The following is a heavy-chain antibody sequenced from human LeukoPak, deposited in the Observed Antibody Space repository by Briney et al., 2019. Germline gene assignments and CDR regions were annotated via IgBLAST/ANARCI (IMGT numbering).Heavy chain of an antibody. V-gene: IGHV3-48*03. CDR1: GFTFSSYE. CDR3: AREVPSGWFGEPKPYFDY. Sequence: PGGSLRLSRAASGFTFSSYEMNWVRQAPGKGLEWVSYISSSGSTIYYADSVKGRFTISRDNAKNSLYLQMNSLRAEDTAVYYCAREVPSGWFGEPKPYFDYWGQGTLVTVSS. CDR2: ISSSGSTI. J-gene: IGHJ4*02. D-gene: IGHD3-10*01.